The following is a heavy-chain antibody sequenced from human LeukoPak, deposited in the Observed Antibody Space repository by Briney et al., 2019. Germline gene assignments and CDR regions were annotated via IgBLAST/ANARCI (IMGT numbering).Heavy chain of an antibody. CDR1: GGTFSSYA. J-gene: IGHJ3*02. V-gene: IGHV1-69*05. CDR2: IIPIFGTA. D-gene: IGHD2-2*01. CDR3: ARAKVPAAWEDAFDI. Sequence: GASVKVSCKASGGTFSSYAISWVRQAPGQGLEWMGGIIPIFGTANYAQKFQGRVTITTDESTSTAYMELSSLRSEDTAVYYCARAKVPAAWEDAFDIWGQGTMVTVSS.